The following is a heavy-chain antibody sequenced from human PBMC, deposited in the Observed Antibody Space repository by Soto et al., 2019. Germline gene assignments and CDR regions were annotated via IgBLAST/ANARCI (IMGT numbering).Heavy chain of an antibody. V-gene: IGHV3-11*01. J-gene: IGHJ5*02. Sequence: GGSLRLSCAASGFTFSDYYMSWIRQAPGKGLEWVSYISSSGSTIYYADSVKGRFTISRDNAKNSLYLQMNSLRAEDTAVYYCARDHGSSWPNWFDPWGQGTLVTVSS. CDR1: GFTFSDYY. CDR3: ARDHGSSWPNWFDP. D-gene: IGHD6-13*01. CDR2: ISSSGSTI.